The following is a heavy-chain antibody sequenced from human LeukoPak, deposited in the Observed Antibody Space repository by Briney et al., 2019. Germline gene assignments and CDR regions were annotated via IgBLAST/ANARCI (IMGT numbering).Heavy chain of an antibody. CDR3: ARARSPSSGYLLRDHNWFDP. CDR1: GGTFSSYA. CDR2: IIPIFGTT. V-gene: IGHV1-69*05. Sequence: SVKVSCKASGGTFSSYAISWVRQAPGQGLEWMGGIIPIFGTTNYAQKVQGRVTITTDESTTTAYMELSSLRSEDTAVYYCARARSPSSGYLLRDHNWFDPWGQGTLVTVSS. J-gene: IGHJ5*02. D-gene: IGHD3-22*01.